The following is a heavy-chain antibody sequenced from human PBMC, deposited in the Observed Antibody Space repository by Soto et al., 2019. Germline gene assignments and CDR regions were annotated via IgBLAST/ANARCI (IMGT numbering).Heavy chain of an antibody. J-gene: IGHJ4*02. CDR2: IYYSGST. V-gene: IGHV4-31*03. CDR3: ARAYIVGAPNFDY. D-gene: IGHD1-26*01. Sequence: QVQLQESGPGLVKPSQTLSLTCTVSGGSIRSGGYYWSWIRQHPGKGLEWIGYIYYSGSTYYNPSLKSRVTISVDTSKNQFSLKLSSVTAADTAVYYCARAYIVGAPNFDYWGQGTLVTVSS. CDR1: GGSIRSGGYY.